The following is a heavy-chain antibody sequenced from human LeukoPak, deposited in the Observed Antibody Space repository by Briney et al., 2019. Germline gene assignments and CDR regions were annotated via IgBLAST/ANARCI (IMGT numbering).Heavy chain of an antibody. CDR2: IYPGDSDT. CDR1: GYSFTNHW. CDR3: ASGSSYGYSSFDY. Sequence: GESLKISCKASGYSFTNHWIAWVRQMPGKGLEWMGIIYPGDSDTRYGPSFQGQVTISADKSISAAYLQWSSLKASDTAMYYCASGSSYGYSSFDYWGQGTLVTVSS. D-gene: IGHD5-18*01. V-gene: IGHV5-51*01. J-gene: IGHJ4*02.